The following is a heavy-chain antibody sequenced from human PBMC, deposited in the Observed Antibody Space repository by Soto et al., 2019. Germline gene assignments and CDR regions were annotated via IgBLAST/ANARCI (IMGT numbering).Heavy chain of an antibody. Sequence: GESLKISCAASGFTFSSYGMHWVRQAPGKGLGWVAVIWYGGSNKYYADSVKGRFTISRDNSKNTLYLQMNSLSAEDTAVYYCARDRQDSSSWWGYFGYWGQGTLVTVSS. CDR2: IWYGGSNK. CDR1: GFTFSSYG. V-gene: IGHV3-33*01. D-gene: IGHD6-13*01. CDR3: ARDRQDSSSWWGYFGY. J-gene: IGHJ4*02.